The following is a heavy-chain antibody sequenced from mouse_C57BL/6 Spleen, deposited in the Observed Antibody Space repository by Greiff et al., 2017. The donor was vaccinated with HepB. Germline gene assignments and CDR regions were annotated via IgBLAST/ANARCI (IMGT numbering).Heavy chain of an antibody. CDR2: LNPSSGYT. Sequence: QVQLQQSGAELAKPGASVKLSCKASGYTFTSYWMHWVKQRPGQGLEWIGYLNPSSGYTKYNQKFKDKATLTADKSSSTAYMQLSSLTYEDSAVYYCATHYDDGDWYFDVWGTGTTVTVSS. V-gene: IGHV1-7*01. CDR3: ATHYDDGDWYFDV. CDR1: GYTFTSYW. J-gene: IGHJ1*03. D-gene: IGHD2-4*01.